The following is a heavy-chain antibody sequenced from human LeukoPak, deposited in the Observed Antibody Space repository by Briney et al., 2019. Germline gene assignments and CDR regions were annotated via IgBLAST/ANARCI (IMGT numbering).Heavy chain of an antibody. CDR3: ANDYGDYARDY. CDR2: ISYDGSNK. V-gene: IGHV3-30*18. J-gene: IGHJ4*02. D-gene: IGHD4-17*01. Sequence: GGSLRLSCAASRFTFRSFGIHWVRQAPGKGLEWVAVISYDGSNKYYADSVKGRFTISGDNSKNTLYLQMNSLRAEDTAVYYCANDYGDYARDYWGRGTLVTVSS. CDR1: RFTFRSFG.